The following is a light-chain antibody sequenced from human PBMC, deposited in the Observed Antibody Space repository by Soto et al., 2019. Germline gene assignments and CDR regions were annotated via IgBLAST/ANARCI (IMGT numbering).Light chain of an antibody. V-gene: IGKV3-20*01. CDR3: QQDGSAPPWT. Sequence: EIVLTQSPGTLSLSPGERATLSCRASQSVSSSYLAWYQQKPGQAPRLLIYGASSRATGSPDRFSGSGSGTDFTLTTSRREPEDFAVDYCQQDGSAPPWTFGQGTKVDIK. CDR1: QSVSSSY. CDR2: GAS. J-gene: IGKJ1*01.